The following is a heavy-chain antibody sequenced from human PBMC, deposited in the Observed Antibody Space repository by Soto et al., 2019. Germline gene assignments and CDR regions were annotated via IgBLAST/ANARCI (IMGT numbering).Heavy chain of an antibody. CDR1: GGSVSSAGYS. Sequence: SETLSLTCAVSGGSVSSAGYSWSWIRQPPGKGLEWIGYIYHSASTYYNPSLKSPVTISVDRSKNQFSLKLSSVTAADTAVYYCARRWIEVDDFWSGYSEDSAWFDPWGQRPLVTVSS. J-gene: IGHJ5*02. V-gene: IGHV4-30-2*01. D-gene: IGHD3-3*01. CDR3: ARRWIEVDDFWSGYSEDSAWFDP. CDR2: IYHSAST.